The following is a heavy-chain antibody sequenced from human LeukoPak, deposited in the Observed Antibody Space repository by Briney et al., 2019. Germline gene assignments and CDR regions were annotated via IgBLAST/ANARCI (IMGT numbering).Heavy chain of an antibody. V-gene: IGHV3-23*01. D-gene: IGHD6-19*01. CDR1: GFTFSSYA. CDR3: ARDRLAVAGGAFDI. J-gene: IGHJ3*02. CDR2: ISGSGGST. Sequence: GGSLRLSCAASGFTFSSYAMSWVRQAPGKGLEWVSAISGSGGSTYYADSVKGRFTISRDNAKNSLYLQMNSLRAEDTAVYYCARDRLAVAGGAFDIWGQGTMVTVSP.